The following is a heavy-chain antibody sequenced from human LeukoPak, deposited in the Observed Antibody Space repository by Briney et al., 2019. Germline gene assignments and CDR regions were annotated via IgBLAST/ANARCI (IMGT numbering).Heavy chain of an antibody. Sequence: SETLSLTCAVYGGSFSGYYWSWIRQPPGKGLEWIGEINHSGSTNYNPSLKSRVTISVDTSKNQFSLKLSSVTAADTAVYYCARLSRSLAAHFDYWGQGTLVTVSS. CDR1: GGSFSGYY. J-gene: IGHJ4*02. V-gene: IGHV4-34*01. CDR2: INHSGST. D-gene: IGHD2-15*01. CDR3: ARLSRSLAAHFDY.